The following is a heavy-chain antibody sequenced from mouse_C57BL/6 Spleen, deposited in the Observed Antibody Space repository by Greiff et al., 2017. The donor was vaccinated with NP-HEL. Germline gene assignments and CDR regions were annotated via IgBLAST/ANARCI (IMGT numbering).Heavy chain of an antibody. D-gene: IGHD3-2*02. J-gene: IGHJ4*01. V-gene: IGHV1-61*01. CDR1: GYTFTSYW. CDR3: ARGSSGPPYYAMDY. Sequence: VKLQQPGAELVRPGSSVKLSCKASGYTFTSYWMDWVKQRPGQGLEWIGNIYPSDSETHYNQKFKDKATLTVDKSSSTAYMQLSSLTSEDSAVYYCARGSSGPPYYAMDYWGQGTSVTVSS. CDR2: IYPSDSET.